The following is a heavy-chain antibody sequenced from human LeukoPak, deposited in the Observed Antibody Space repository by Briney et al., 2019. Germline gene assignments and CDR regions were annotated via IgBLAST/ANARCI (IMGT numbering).Heavy chain of an antibody. CDR2: VSGSGGST. CDR3: VRIYYYYYMDV. V-gene: IGHV3-23*01. J-gene: IGHJ6*03. CDR1: GFSFSSYV. Sequence: GGSLRLSSAASGFSFSSYVMSWVRHAPGEGVEWVSRVSGSGGSTYYADSVKGRVTTSRDNSKNTLCLQMNTPRADDTGASYSVRIYYYYYMDVWGEGTTVTVSS. D-gene: IGHD2-15*01.